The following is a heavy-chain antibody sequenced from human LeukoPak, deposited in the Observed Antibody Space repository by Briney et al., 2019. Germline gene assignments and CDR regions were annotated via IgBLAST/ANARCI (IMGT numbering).Heavy chain of an antibody. D-gene: IGHD1-26*01. J-gene: IGHJ4*02. V-gene: IGHV3-20*04. CDR2: VDWSGGRT. CDR1: GFAFDDYG. Sequence: GGSLRLSCAASGFAFDDYGMTWVRQDPGRRLEWVSTVDWSGGRTSYADSVKGRFTISRDNAKNSLYLQMNSLRAEDTALYFCVRSRSYYFDYWGQGTLVTVSS. CDR3: VRSRSYYFDY.